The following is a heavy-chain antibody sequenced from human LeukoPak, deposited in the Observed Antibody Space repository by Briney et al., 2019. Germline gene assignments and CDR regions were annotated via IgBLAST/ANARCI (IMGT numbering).Heavy chain of an antibody. D-gene: IGHD3-10*01. Sequence: SETLSLTCSVSGGSISSSSHYWDWIRQPPGEGLEWIGSIYYSGSTYYNPSLKSRVTISVDTSKNQFSLKLISVTAADTAVYYCARVAVRGVIDYWGQGTLVTVSS. V-gene: IGHV4-39*07. J-gene: IGHJ4*02. CDR2: IYYSGST. CDR3: ARVAVRGVIDY. CDR1: GGSISSSSHY.